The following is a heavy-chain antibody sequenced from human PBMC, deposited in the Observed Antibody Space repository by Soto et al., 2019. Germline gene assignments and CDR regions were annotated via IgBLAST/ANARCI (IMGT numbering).Heavy chain of an antibody. CDR3: ARGVNGYYYVDY. V-gene: IGHV3-74*01. CDR1: GFTSSSYW. Sequence: EVQLVESGGTLVQPGGSLRLSCAASGFTSSSYWMHWVRQAPGKGLVWVSRINRDGDRTDYADSVKGPFAVSRDNAKNTVLLQMNSLRAEDTAVYYCARGVNGYYYVDYWGQGTLVTVSS. D-gene: IGHD2-8*01. J-gene: IGHJ4*02. CDR2: INRDGDRT.